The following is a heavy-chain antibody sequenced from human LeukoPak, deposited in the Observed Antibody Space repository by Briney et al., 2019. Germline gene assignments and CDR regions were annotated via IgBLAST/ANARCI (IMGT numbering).Heavy chain of an antibody. CDR2: IRSKAYGGTT. Sequence: PGGSLRLSCTASGFTFGDYAMSWVRQAPGKGVEWVGFIRSKAYGGTTEYAASVKGRFTISRDDSKSIAYLQMNSLKTEDTAVYYCTRASSSDYWGQGTLVTVSS. CDR3: TRASSSDY. J-gene: IGHJ4*02. D-gene: IGHD6-13*01. V-gene: IGHV3-49*04. CDR1: GFTFGDYA.